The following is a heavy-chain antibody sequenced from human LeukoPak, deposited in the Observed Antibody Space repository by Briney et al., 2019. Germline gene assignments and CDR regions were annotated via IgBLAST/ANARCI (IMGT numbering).Heavy chain of an antibody. CDR3: ARGLRYYDSSGYIDY. CDR2: ISAYNGNT. CDR1: GYTFTSYG. J-gene: IGHJ4*02. Sequence: GASVKVSCKASGYTFTSYGISWVRQAPGQGLEWMGWISAYNGNTNYAQKFQGRVTMTRDTSISTAYMELSRLRSDDTAVYYCARGLRYYDSSGYIDYWGQGTLVTVSS. D-gene: IGHD3-22*01. V-gene: IGHV1-18*01.